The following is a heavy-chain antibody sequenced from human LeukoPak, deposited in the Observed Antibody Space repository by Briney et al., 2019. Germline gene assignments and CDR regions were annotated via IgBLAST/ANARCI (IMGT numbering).Heavy chain of an antibody. J-gene: IGHJ4*02. Sequence: PGGSLRLSCAASGLTFSSYWMSWVRQAPGKGLEWVANIKEDGSEKYYVDSVKGRFTISRDNAKNSLYLQMNSPRAEDTAVYYCARDKGVGFDYWGQGTLVTVSS. D-gene: IGHD1-26*01. CDR2: IKEDGSEK. V-gene: IGHV3-7*01. CDR3: ARDKGVGFDY. CDR1: GLTFSSYW.